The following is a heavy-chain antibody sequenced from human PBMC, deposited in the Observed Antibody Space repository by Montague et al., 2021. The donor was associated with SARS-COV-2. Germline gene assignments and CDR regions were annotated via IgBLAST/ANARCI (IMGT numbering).Heavy chain of an antibody. D-gene: IGHD3-3*01. V-gene: IGHV4-4*07. CDR3: AREAGITIFGVAPAGYYYYMDV. CDR2: IYTSGST. CDR1: GGSISSYY. Sequence: SETLSLTCTVSGGSISSYYWSWIRQPAGKGLEWIGRIYTSGSTNYNPSLKSRVTMSVDTSKNQFSLKLSSVTAADTAAYYCAREAGITIFGVAPAGYYYYMDVWGKGTTVTVSS. J-gene: IGHJ6*03.